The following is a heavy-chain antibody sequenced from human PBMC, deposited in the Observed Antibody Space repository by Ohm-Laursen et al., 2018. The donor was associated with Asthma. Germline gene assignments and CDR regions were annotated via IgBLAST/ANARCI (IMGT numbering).Heavy chain of an antibody. V-gene: IGHV1-2*06. J-gene: IGHJ4*02. CDR1: GYTFTSYY. CDR3: ARFKDSGSPWAVDY. CDR2: INPNSGGT. Sequence: GASVKVSCKASGYTFTSYYMHWVRQAPGQGLEWMGRINPNSGGTNYAQKFQGRVTMTRDTSISTAYMELSRLRSDDTAVYYCARFKDSGSPWAVDYWGQGTLVTVSS. D-gene: IGHD1-26*01.